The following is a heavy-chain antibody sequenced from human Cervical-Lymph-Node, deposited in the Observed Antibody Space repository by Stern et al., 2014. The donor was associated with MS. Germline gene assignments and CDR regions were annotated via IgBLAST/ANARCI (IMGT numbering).Heavy chain of an antibody. V-gene: IGHV4-39*01. J-gene: IGHJ3*02. Sequence: QVQLQESGPGLVKPSGTLSLTCTVSGGSITSGNYYWAWLRQPPGKGLEWIASVYYSGLTYYNPSLDSRFHISRTPPKTHFSLKLSSLTAADTAVYYCARPKWELRPTPAFDIWGLGTMVTVSS. D-gene: IGHD1-26*01. CDR1: GGSITSGNYY. CDR2: VYYSGLT. CDR3: ARPKWELRPTPAFDI.